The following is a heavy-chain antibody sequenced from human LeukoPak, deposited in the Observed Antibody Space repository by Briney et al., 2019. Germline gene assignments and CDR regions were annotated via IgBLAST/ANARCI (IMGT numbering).Heavy chain of an antibody. Sequence: PSETLSLTCTVSGGSISSGNYYWSWIPPPAGKVLEWIGHFYTSASPNYNPSLKSRVTIPADTSKNQFTLKLSSVTAGDTAVYYCASIPYLEYYFDYWGQGTLVTVSS. CDR2: FYTSASP. D-gene: IGHD2-2*02. CDR1: GGSISSGNYY. V-gene: IGHV4-61*09. J-gene: IGHJ4*02. CDR3: ASIPYLEYYFDY.